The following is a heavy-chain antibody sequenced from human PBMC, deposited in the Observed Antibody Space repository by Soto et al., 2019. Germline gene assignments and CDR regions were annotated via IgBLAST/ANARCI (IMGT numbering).Heavy chain of an antibody. V-gene: IGHV3-15*07. CDR2: IKSKTAGGTT. D-gene: IGHD3-3*01. Sequence: EVQLVESGGGLVKPGGSLRLSCAASGFTFSNAWMNWVRQAPGKGLEWVGRIKSKTAGGTTDYAAPVKGRFTISRDDSKNTLYLQMNSLKTEDTAVYYCGVVIKPYYSYYGMDVWGQGTTVTVSS. CDR1: GFTFSNAW. CDR3: GVVIKPYYSYYGMDV. J-gene: IGHJ6*02.